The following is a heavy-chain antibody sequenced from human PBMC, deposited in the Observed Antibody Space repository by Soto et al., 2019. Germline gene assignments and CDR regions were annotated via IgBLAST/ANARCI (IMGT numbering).Heavy chain of an antibody. Sequence: LSLTCTVSGGSISSGDYYWSWIRQPPGKGLEWIGYIYYSGSTYYNPSLKSRVTISVDTSKNQFSLKLSSVTAADTAVYYCARDRDYYGSSGKTQGHWFDHWGQGTLVTVSS. CDR2: IYYSGST. D-gene: IGHD3-22*01. J-gene: IGHJ5*02. CDR1: GGSISSGDYY. V-gene: IGHV4-30-4*01. CDR3: ARDRDYYGSSGKTQGHWFDH.